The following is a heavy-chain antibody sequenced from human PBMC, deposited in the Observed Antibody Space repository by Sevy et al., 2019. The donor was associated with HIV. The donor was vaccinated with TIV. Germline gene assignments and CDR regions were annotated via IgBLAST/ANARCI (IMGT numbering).Heavy chain of an antibody. V-gene: IGHV4-59*13. Sequence: SETLSLTCGVSSGSISSYSWAWIRQPPGKGLEWIGHFYYIGTTDYNPVLRSRVTISVDKSKNQVSLRLKSVTAADTAVYYCARVWGRDNGAYRDWFDPWGQGTLVTVSS. J-gene: IGHJ5*02. CDR2: FYYIGTT. CDR1: SGSISSYS. CDR3: ARVWGRDNGAYRDWFDP. D-gene: IGHD4-17*01.